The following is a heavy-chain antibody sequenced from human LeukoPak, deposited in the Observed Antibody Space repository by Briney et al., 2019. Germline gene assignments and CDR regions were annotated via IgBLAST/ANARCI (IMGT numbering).Heavy chain of an antibody. J-gene: IGHJ3*02. CDR3: AKDRISFDYDAFDI. V-gene: IGHV3-23*01. CDR1: GFMHSSYD. CDR2: ISVSAGST. D-gene: IGHD3-9*01. Sequence: PGGSLRLFCAASGFMHSSYDMRWVRQASGRGREWVTGISVSAGSTYYTDSVKARFTISRDNAKTTLYLQRTSLRAEDTAVYYCAKDRISFDYDAFDIWGQGTMVTVSS.